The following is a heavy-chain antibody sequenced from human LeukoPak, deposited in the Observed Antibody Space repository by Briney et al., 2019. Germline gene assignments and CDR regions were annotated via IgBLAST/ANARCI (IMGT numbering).Heavy chain of an antibody. V-gene: IGHV4-34*01. J-gene: IGHJ6*02. CDR1: GGSFSGYY. Sequence: PSETLSLTCAVYGGSFSGYYWSWIRQPPGKGLEWIGEINHSGSTNYNPSLESRVTISVDTSKNQFSLKLGSVTAADTAVYYCARYPKSSYYYYGMDVWGQGTTVTVSS. CDR2: INHSGST. CDR3: ARYPKSSYYYYGMDV.